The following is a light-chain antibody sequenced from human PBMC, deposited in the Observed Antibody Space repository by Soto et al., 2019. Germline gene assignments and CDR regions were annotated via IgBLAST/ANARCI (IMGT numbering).Light chain of an antibody. CDR2: GAS. Sequence: LLLTQSPGTLSLSPGERATLSCRASQSIDKSFLAWYQQKPGQAHRLLIYGASTRATGIPDKFSGSGSGTDFTLTINRLEPEDFALYYCQQYGTSLYTFGPGNKLEIK. CDR1: QSIDKSF. J-gene: IGKJ2*01. CDR3: QQYGTSLYT. V-gene: IGKV3-20*01.